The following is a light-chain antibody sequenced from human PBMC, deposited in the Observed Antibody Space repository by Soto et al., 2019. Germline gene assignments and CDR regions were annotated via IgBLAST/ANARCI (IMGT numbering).Light chain of an antibody. V-gene: IGLV2-14*01. CDR3: SSYTSSGTYV. J-gene: IGLJ1*01. Sequence: QSALPKPASVSVSPGQSITISCTGTSSDVGGYEFVSWYQQHPDNAPKLIIYDVSDRPSGESSRFSGSKSANTASLTISGLQAEDEADYYCSSYTSSGTYVFGTGTKVTVL. CDR2: DVS. CDR1: SSDVGGYEF.